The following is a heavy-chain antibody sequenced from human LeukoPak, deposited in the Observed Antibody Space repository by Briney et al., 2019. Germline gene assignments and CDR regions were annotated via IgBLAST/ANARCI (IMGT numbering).Heavy chain of an antibody. D-gene: IGHD5-18*01. CDR3: ARDLRWDNTAMVSNWFDS. J-gene: IGHJ5*01. CDR1: GGSISSGDYY. V-gene: IGHV4-30-4*01. Sequence: PSETLSLTCTVSGGSISSGDYYWSWIRQPPGKGLEWIGYIYYSGSTYYNPSLKSRVTISVDTSKNQFSLKLSSVTAADTAVYYCARDLRWDNTAMVSNWFDSWGQGTLVTVSS. CDR2: IYYSGST.